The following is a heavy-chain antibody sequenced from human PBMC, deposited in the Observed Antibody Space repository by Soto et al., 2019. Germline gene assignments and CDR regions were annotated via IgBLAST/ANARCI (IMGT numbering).Heavy chain of an antibody. D-gene: IGHD2-15*01. CDR3: ATEGQMSGASDWADYFDH. Sequence: EMQLVESGGGLVEPGGSLRLSCAASGFAFSHVWMTWVRQAPGKGLEWVGRIKRKSDHGTTDYAAAVKGRFTISRDDSKNTLYLQIDSLKTEDTAVYYCATEGQMSGASDWADYFDHWGRGTRVTVSS. CDR1: GFAFSHVW. CDR2: IKRKSDHGTT. J-gene: IGHJ4*01. V-gene: IGHV3-15*01.